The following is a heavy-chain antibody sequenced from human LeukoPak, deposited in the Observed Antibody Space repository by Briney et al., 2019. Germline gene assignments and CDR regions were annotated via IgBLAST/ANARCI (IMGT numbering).Heavy chain of an antibody. D-gene: IGHD6-19*01. J-gene: IGHJ6*02. V-gene: IGHV1-69*13. CDR2: IIPIFGTA. CDR3: ARDLVAVAVRNHYYYYGMDV. Sequence: GAAVKLTCSASGGTFSSYVISWVRQTPGQGLEWMGGIIPIFGTANYAQKFQGRVTITADESTSTAYMELSSLRSEDTAVYYCARDLVAVAVRNHYYYYGMDVWGRETTVSVSS. CDR1: GGTFSSYV.